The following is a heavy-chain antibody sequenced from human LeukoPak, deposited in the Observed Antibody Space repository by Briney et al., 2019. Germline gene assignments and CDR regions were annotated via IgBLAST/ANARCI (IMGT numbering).Heavy chain of an antibody. CDR2: INPNSGDT. Sequence: ASVKVSCKASGYTFPNYYMHWVRQAPGQGLQWMGQINPNSGDTNYAQTFHGRATMTSDTSISTAYMELGRLRSDDTAIYYCARDPRDGYNSGYWGQGTLVTVSS. CDR1: GYTFPNYY. V-gene: IGHV1-2*06. D-gene: IGHD5-24*01. J-gene: IGHJ4*02. CDR3: ARDPRDGYNSGY.